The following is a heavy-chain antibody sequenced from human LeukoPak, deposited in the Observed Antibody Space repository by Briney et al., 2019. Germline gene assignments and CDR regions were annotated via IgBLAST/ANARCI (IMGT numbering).Heavy chain of an antibody. CDR1: GYTFTGYY. D-gene: IGHD3-3*01. CDR3: ARVSQYYDFWSGYYGRYPPFDY. V-gene: IGHV1-2*02. CDR2: INPNSGGT. J-gene: IGHJ4*02. Sequence: ASVKVSCKASGYTFTGYYMHWVRQAPGQGLEWMGWINPNSGGTNYAQKFQGRVTMTRDTSISRAYMELSRLRSDDTAVYYCARVSQYYDFWSGYYGRYPPFDYWGQGTLVTVSS.